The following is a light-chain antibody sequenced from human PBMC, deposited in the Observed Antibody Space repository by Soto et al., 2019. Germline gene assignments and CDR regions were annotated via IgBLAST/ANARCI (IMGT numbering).Light chain of an antibody. CDR2: DAS. Sequence: EIVLTQSPATLSLSPGERATLSCRASQSVSSYLAWYQQKRGQAPRLLIYDASNRATGSPARFSGSGSGTDFTLTISSLEPEDFAVDYCQQRSNWPPLTFGGGTKVEIK. CDR1: QSVSSY. CDR3: QQRSNWPPLT. V-gene: IGKV3-11*01. J-gene: IGKJ4*01.